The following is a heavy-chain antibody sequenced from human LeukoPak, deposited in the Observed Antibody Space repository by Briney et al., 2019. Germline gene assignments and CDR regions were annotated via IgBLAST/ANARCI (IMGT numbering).Heavy chain of an antibody. D-gene: IGHD1-14*01. CDR1: GFTFSSYD. J-gene: IGHJ3*01. CDR2: INADGSTA. CDR3: VVVVEPPDSDGFDV. V-gene: IGHV3-74*01. Sequence: PGGSLRLSCAASGFTFSSYDMHWVRHAPGKWLVWVSLINADGSTATYADSVKGRFTISRDNARNTLSLQMNSLTIEDTAVYYCVVVVEPPDSDGFDVWGQGTMITVSS.